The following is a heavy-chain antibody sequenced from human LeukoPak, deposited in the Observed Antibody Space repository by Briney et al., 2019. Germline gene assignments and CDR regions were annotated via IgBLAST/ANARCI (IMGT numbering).Heavy chain of an antibody. CDR2: ISGSGGST. D-gene: IGHD2-2*02. J-gene: IGHJ4*02. CDR1: GFTFSSYA. V-gene: IGHV3-23*01. CDR3: AKDSSLFHCSSTSCYTEGRFDY. Sequence: GGSLRLSCAASGFTFSSYAMSWVRQAPGKGLEWVSAISGSGGSTYYADSVKGRFTISRDNFKNTLYLQMNSLRAEDTAVYYCAKDSSLFHCSSTSCYTEGRFDYWGQGTLVTVSS.